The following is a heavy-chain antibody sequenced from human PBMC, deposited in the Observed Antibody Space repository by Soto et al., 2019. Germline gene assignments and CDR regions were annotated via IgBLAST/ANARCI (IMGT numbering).Heavy chain of an antibody. CDR1: GGSISYQYYH. Sequence: PSETLSLTCTVSGGSISYQYYHWTWIRQSPVKGLEWIGYIHYSGSIIYNPSFKSRVTISVDTSKNQFSLQLSSVTAADTAVYFCAREDDGGDRDYYGLDVWGQGTTVT. CDR2: IHYSGSI. CDR3: AREDDGGDRDYYGLDV. D-gene: IGHD2-21*02. J-gene: IGHJ6*02. V-gene: IGHV4-30-4*08.